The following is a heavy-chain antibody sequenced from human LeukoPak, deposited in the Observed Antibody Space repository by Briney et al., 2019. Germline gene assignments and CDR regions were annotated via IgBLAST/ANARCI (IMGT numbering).Heavy chain of an antibody. CDR1: GYSISSGYY. Sequence: PSETLSLTCAVSGYSISSGYYWGWIRQPQGKGLEWIGSIYHSGSTYYNPSLKSRVTISVDTSKNQSSLKLSSVTAADTAVYYCARDERYSYGYGVGYWGQGTLVTVSS. D-gene: IGHD5-18*01. CDR2: IYHSGST. J-gene: IGHJ4*02. CDR3: ARDERYSYGYGVGY. V-gene: IGHV4-38-2*01.